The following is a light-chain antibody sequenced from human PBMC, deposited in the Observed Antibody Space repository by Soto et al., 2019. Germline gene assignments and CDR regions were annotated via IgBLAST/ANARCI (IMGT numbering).Light chain of an antibody. CDR1: ETISAD. CDR3: QHYHNFPRT. V-gene: IGKV3-15*01. Sequence: ISMTQSPPTLSVSPGGRVTLSCEASETISADLAWYHHRPGQAPRLLIYAASTRAPGVPARFSGSGSGTDFTLAIANLQPEDFGLYHCQHYHNFPRTFGQGTKLEIK. CDR2: AAS. J-gene: IGKJ2*01.